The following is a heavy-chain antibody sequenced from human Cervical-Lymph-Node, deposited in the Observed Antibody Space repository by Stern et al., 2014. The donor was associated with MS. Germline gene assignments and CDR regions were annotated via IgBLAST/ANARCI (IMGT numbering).Heavy chain of an antibody. CDR2: IYYRGST. CDR3: ARGATQAFDP. Sequence: QVQLQESGPGLVKPSETPSLTCTVSGGSISSYYWSWIRQPPGKGLEWIGYIYYRGSTNYHPSLKRRVTISVDTAKNQFSLKLSSVTAADTAVYYCARGATQAFDPWGQGTLVTVSS. CDR1: GGSISSYY. J-gene: IGHJ5*02. V-gene: IGHV4-59*01.